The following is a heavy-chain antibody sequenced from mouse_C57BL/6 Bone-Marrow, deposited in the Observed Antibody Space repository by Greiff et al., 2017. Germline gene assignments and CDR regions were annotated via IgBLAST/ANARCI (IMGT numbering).Heavy chain of an antibody. CDR3: ARGYVDV. CDR1: GYSFTGYF. J-gene: IGHJ1*03. CDR2: INPYNGDT. Sequence: EVQRVESGPELVKPGDSVKISCKASGYSFTGYFMNWVMQSHGKSLEWIGRINPYNGDTFYNQKFKGKATLTVDKSSSTAHMELRSLTSEDSAVYYCARGYVDVWGTGTTVTVSA. V-gene: IGHV1-20*01.